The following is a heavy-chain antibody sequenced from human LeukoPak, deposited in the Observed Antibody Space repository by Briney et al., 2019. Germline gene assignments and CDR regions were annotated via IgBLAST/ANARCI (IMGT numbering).Heavy chain of an antibody. CDR1: GFTFTNYW. Sequence: GGSLRLSCAASGFTFTNYWMHWVRQAPGKGLVWVSSINDDATTVNYADSVKGRFTISRDNAKNTLYLQMNSLRAEDTAVYYCTRPGSGSYYPYWGQGTLVTVSS. D-gene: IGHD3-10*01. CDR2: INDDATTV. J-gene: IGHJ4*02. V-gene: IGHV3-74*01. CDR3: TRPGSGSYYPY.